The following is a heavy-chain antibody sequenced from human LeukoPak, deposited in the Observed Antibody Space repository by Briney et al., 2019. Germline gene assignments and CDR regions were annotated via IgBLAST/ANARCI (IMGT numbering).Heavy chain of an antibody. CDR2: MYSGGST. V-gene: IGHV3-66*01. CDR1: GFTVSSNY. J-gene: IGHJ6*02. Sequence: PGGSLRLSCAASGFTVSSNYMNWVRQAPGKGLEWVSVMYSGGSTFYGDSVKGRFTISRDNSMNTLYLHCAREQVVVGRGYYGMDVWGQGTTVTVSS. D-gene: IGHD2-2*01. CDR3: MDV.